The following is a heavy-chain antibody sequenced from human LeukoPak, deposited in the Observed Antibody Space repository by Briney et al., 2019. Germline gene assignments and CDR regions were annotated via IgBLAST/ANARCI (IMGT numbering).Heavy chain of an antibody. CDR2: IGSRSNTT. Sequence: GGSLRLSCVASGFPFSIYSMNWVRQAPGKGLEWVSYIGSRSNTTYYADSVKGRITISRDNAKNSLYLQMNSLRAEDTAVYFCARRIRGRADYWGQGTLVTVSS. V-gene: IGHV3-48*01. CDR3: ARRIRGRADY. CDR1: GFPFSIYS. J-gene: IGHJ4*02. D-gene: IGHD3-16*01.